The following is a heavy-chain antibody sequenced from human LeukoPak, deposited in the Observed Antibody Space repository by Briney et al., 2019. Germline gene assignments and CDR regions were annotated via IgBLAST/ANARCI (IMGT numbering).Heavy chain of an antibody. J-gene: IGHJ4*02. CDR3: ATDFRKALVFDY. V-gene: IGHV1-2*02. Sequence: ASVKVSCKASDYTFTGYHMHWVRQAPGQGLEWMGWIDPNTGATKYAQKFEGRVSMTRDTSISTAYMEVSSLRSEDTAVYYCATDFRKALVFDYWGQGTLVTVSS. CDR2: IDPNTGAT. CDR1: DYTFTGYH.